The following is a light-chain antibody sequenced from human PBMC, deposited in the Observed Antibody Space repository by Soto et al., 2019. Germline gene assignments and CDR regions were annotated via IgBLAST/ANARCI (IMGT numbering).Light chain of an antibody. J-gene: IGKJ4*01. CDR2: AAS. CDR1: QDISSH. V-gene: IGKV1-9*01. CDR3: QQVKTYPLT. Sequence: DIPLTQSPSFLSASVGDRVTITCRASQDISSHLAWYQQKPGKAPKLLIYAASTLQCGVPSGFGGSRSGTEFALPITSLQPEDFATYYCQQVKTYPLTFGGGTKVEIK.